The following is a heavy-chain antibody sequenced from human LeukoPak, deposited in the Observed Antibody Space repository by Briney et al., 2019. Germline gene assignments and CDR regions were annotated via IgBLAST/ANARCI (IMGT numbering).Heavy chain of an antibody. CDR1: GYTFTSYD. CDR2: MNPNSCNT. CDR3: ARQLGTEVVVPAAIPSDYYYYYYMDV. V-gene: IGHV1-8*01. Sequence: ASVKVSCKASGYTFTSYDINWVRQATGQGLEWMGWMNPNSCNTGYAQKFQGRVTMTRNTSISTAYMELSSLRSEDTAVYYCARQLGTEVVVPAAIPSDYYYYYYMDVWGKGTTVTVSS. D-gene: IGHD2-2*01. J-gene: IGHJ6*03.